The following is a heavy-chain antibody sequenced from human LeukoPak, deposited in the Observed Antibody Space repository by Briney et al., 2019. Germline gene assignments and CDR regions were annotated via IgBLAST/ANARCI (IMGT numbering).Heavy chain of an antibody. CDR3: ATRTEYDILTGAFDY. CDR1: GGSISSGGYY. Sequence: PSQTLSLTCTVSGGSISSGGYYWSWIRQHPGKGLEWIGYIYYSGSTYYNPSLKSRVTMSVDTSKNQFSLKLSSVTAADTAVYYCATRTEYDILTGAFDYWGQGTLVTVSS. CDR2: IYYSGST. V-gene: IGHV4-31*03. D-gene: IGHD3-9*01. J-gene: IGHJ4*02.